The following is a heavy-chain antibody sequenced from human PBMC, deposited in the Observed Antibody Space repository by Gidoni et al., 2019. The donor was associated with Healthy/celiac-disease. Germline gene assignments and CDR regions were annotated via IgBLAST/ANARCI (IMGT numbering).Heavy chain of an antibody. D-gene: IGHD3-22*01. CDR3: ARARQDYYDSSGYPDY. CDR1: GFTFSSYG. Sequence: QVQLVESGGGVVQPGRSLRLSCAASGFTFSSYGMPWVRQAPGKGLEWVAVIWYDGSNKYYADSVKGRFTISRDNSKNTLYLQMNSLRAEDTAVYYCARARQDYYDSSGYPDYWGQGTLVTVSS. J-gene: IGHJ4*02. V-gene: IGHV3-33*01. CDR2: IWYDGSNK.